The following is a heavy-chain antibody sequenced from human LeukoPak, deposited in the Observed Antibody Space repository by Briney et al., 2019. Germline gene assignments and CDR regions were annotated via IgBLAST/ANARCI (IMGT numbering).Heavy chain of an antibody. CDR3: AREMVRDAFDI. D-gene: IGHD2-8*01. CDR1: GGSISRDGRY. Sequence: PSETLSLTCTVSGGSISRDGRYWSWIRQYPGKGLESIGSVSSSGTTTYNPSLKSRVTISLDTSQNQFSLNLRSLTAADTAVYYCAREMVRDAFDIWGQGTMVTVSS. CDR2: VSSSGTT. J-gene: IGHJ3*02. V-gene: IGHV4-31*03.